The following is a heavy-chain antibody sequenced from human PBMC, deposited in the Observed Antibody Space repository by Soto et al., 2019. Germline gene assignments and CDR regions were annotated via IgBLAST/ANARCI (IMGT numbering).Heavy chain of an antibody. Sequence: QVQLVQSGAEVKKPGSSVKVSCKASGGTFSSYTISWVRQAPGQGLEWMGRIIPILGIANYAQKFQGRVTITADKSTSTAYMELSSLRSEDTAVYYCAGGWEYYYDSSGSIPGGGMDVWGQGTTVTVSS. CDR3: AGGWEYYYDSSGSIPGGGMDV. J-gene: IGHJ6*02. CDR1: GGTFSSYT. V-gene: IGHV1-69*02. D-gene: IGHD3-22*01. CDR2: IIPILGIA.